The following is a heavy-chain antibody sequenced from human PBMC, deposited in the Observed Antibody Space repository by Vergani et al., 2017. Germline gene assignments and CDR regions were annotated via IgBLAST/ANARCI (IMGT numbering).Heavy chain of an antibody. Sequence: EVELVQSGPEMRKPGESLKISCKGSEYSLGNYWIGWVRQMPGKGLEWMGIIYPADSYTRYSPSFQGQVTISADKSISTAFLQWDSLKASDTALYYCARHTTYTDSWGQGTLVTVSS. J-gene: IGHJ4*02. CDR1: EYSLGNYW. V-gene: IGHV5-51*01. CDR3: ARHTTYTDS. CDR2: IYPADSYT. D-gene: IGHD1-1*01.